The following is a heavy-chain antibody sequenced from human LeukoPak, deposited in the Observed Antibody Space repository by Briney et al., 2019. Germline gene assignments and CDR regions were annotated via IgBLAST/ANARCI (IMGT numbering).Heavy chain of an antibody. CDR2: ISSSSSYI. J-gene: IGHJ4*02. CDR1: GFTLSSYS. V-gene: IGHV3-21*01. CDR3: ASAVTTKKDY. Sequence: PGGSLRLSCAASGFTLSSYSMNWVRQAPGKGLEWVSSISSSSSYIYYADSVKGRFTISRDNAKNSLYLQMNSLRAEDTAVYYCASAVTTKKDYWGQGTLVTVSS. D-gene: IGHD4-17*01.